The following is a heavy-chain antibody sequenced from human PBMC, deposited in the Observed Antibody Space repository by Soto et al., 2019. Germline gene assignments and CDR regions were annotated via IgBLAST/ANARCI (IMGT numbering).Heavy chain of an antibody. V-gene: IGHV1-69*13. Sequence: ASVKVSCKASGGTFSSYAISWVRQAPGQGLEWMGGIIPIFGTANYAQKFQGRVTITADESTSTAYMELSSLRSEDTAVYYCATLTKYYFDYWGQGTLVTVSS. J-gene: IGHJ4*02. CDR3: ATLTKYYFDY. D-gene: IGHD3-9*01. CDR2: IIPIFGTA. CDR1: GGTFSSYA.